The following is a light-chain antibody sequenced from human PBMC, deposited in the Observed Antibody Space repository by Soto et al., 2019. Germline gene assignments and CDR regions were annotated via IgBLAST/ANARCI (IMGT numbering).Light chain of an antibody. CDR3: QQYNNWPLT. Sequence: EIVMMQSPATLSVSPGESVTLSCRASQLFSSNLAWYQHKPGQAPRLLIYGVSTRDTGVPDRFSGSASGTEFTLTISSLQSEDFAVYYCQQYNNWPLTFGGGTKVDIK. CDR1: QLFSSN. V-gene: IGKV3-15*01. CDR2: GVS. J-gene: IGKJ4*01.